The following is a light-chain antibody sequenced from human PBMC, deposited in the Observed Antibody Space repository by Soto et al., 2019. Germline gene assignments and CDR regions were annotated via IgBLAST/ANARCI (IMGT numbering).Light chain of an antibody. CDR1: QSVSSN. Sequence: MVLTQSPATLSVSLGERATLSCRASQSVSSNLAWYQQTPGQAPRLLIYGASTRATGVPARFSGSGSGTEFTLTINSLQPDDFATYYCQKYGSYPWAFGQGTRVEV. V-gene: IGKV3-15*01. CDR2: GAS. CDR3: QKYGSYPWA. J-gene: IGKJ1*01.